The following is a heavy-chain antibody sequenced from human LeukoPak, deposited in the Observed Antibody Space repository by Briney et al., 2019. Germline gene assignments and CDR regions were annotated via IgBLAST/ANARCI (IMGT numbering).Heavy chain of an antibody. J-gene: IGHJ4*02. CDR1: GFTFDDYA. V-gene: IGHV3-9*01. Sequence: GRSLRLSCVASGFTFDDYAMHWVRQAPGKGLEWVSSISWNSGSIGYADSVKGRFTISRDNAKNSLYLQMNSLRAEDTAVYYCAKIQRPEQWLVKYYFDYWGQGTLVTVSS. CDR2: ISWNSGSI. CDR3: AKIQRPEQWLVKYYFDY. D-gene: IGHD6-19*01.